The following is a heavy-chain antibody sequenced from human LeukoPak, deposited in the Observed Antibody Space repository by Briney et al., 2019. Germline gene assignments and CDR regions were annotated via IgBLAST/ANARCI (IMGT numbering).Heavy chain of an antibody. J-gene: IGHJ4*02. CDR3: ARLALSYYDIFRPEKYYLDY. CDR2: IYTSGST. D-gene: IGHD3-9*01. CDR1: GGSISSGSYY. V-gene: IGHV4-61*02. Sequence: SETLSLTCTVSGGSISSGSYYWSWIRQPAGKGLEWIGRIYTSGSTNYNPSLKSRVTISVDTSKNQFSLKLSSVTAADTAVYYCARLALSYYDIFRPEKYYLDYWGQGTLVTVSS.